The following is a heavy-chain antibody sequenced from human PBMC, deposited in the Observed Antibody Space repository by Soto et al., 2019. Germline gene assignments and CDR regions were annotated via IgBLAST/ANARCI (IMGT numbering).Heavy chain of an antibody. CDR3: ARDRLGDYDFDY. J-gene: IGHJ4*02. D-gene: IGHD4-17*01. CDR2: IYSGGST. V-gene: IGHV3-66*01. CDR1: GFTVSSNY. Sequence: GGSLRLSCAASGFTVSSNYMSWVRQAPGKGLEWVSVIYSGGSTYYADSVKGRFTISRDNSKNTLYLQMNSLRAGDTAVYYCARDRLGDYDFDYWGQGTLVTVSS.